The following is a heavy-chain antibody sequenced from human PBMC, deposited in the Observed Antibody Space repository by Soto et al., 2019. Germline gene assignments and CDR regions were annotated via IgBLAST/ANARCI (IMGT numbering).Heavy chain of an antibody. J-gene: IGHJ4*02. Sequence: EVQLVDSGGGLAQPGGSLRLACVVSGFTFSDYSMNWVRQAPGKGLEWVSYISSSSSPTYYADSVKGRFTISRDNAKNSLYLQMDSLRDEDTAVYYCARNPPGSDLWSGYYQYWGQGTLVTVSS. V-gene: IGHV3-48*02. D-gene: IGHD3-3*01. CDR3: ARNPPGSDLWSGYYQY. CDR1: GFTFSDYS. CDR2: ISSSSSPT.